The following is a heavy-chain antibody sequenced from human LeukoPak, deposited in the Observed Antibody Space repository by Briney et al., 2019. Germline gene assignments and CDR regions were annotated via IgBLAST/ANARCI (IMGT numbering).Heavy chain of an antibody. CDR1: GFTFSTYW. J-gene: IGHJ4*02. D-gene: IGHD6-19*01. V-gene: IGHV3-74*01. CDR2: INSDGSTT. CDR3: AKWAVSGRGFDY. Sequence: GGSLRLSCAASGFTFSTYWMHWVRQAPGKGLVWVSLINSDGSTTSYAGSVKGRFTISRDNAKNTLYLQMNSLRAEDTAIYYCAKWAVSGRGFDYWGQGTLVTVSS.